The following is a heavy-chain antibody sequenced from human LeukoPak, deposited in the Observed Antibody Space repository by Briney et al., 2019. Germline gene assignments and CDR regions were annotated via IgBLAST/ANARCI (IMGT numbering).Heavy chain of an antibody. V-gene: IGHV3-64D*06. CDR3: VKDEGWGELSYCFDY. Sequence: GGSLRLSCSASGFTFSSYAMHWVRQAPGKGLEYVSAISSNGGSTYYADSVKGRFTISRDNSKNTLYLQMSSLRAEDTAVYYCVKDEGWGELSYCFDYWGQGTLVTVSS. J-gene: IGHJ4*02. CDR1: GFTFSSYA. CDR2: ISSNGGST. D-gene: IGHD3-16*02.